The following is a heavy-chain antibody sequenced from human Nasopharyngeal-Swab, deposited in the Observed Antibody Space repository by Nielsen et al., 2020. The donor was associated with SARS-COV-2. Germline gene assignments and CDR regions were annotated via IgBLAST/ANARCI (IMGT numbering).Heavy chain of an antibody. CDR2: ISSSSSYI. CDR3: ARGDTGNDYYYYGMDV. V-gene: IGHV3-21*01. D-gene: IGHD1-1*01. Sequence: WIRQPPGKGLEWVSSISSSSSYIYYADSVKGRFTISRDNAKNSLYLQMNSLRAEDTAVYYCARGDTGNDYYYYGMDVWGQGTTVTVSS. J-gene: IGHJ6*02.